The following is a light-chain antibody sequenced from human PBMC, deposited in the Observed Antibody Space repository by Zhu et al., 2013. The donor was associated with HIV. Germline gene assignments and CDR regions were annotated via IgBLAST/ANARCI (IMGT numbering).Light chain of an antibody. Sequence: QSVLTQPPSVSGAPGQRVTISCTGSSSNIGAGYDVHWYQQLPGEAPKLLIFGNTNRPSGVPDRFSGSKSATSASLAITGLRSEDEADYYCAAWDDSLSGGVFGGGTKLTVL. CDR2: GNT. CDR3: AAWDDSLSGGV. CDR1: SSNIGAGYD. V-gene: IGLV1-40*01. J-gene: IGLJ3*02.